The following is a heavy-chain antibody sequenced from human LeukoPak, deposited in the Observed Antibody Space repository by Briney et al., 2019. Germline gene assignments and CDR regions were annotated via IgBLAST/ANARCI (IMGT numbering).Heavy chain of an antibody. V-gene: IGHV3-33*06. Sequence: GRSLRLSCAASGFTFSSYGMHWVRQAPGKGPEWVAVIWYDGSNKYYADSVKGRFTISRDNSKNTLYLQMNSLRAEDTAVYYCAKDASSGWPYYFDYWGQGTLVTVSS. CDR2: IWYDGSNK. D-gene: IGHD6-19*01. CDR1: GFTFSSYG. J-gene: IGHJ4*02. CDR3: AKDASSGWPYYFDY.